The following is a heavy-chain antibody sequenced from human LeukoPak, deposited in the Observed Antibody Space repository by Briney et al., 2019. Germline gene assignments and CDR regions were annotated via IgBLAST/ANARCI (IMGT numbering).Heavy chain of an antibody. D-gene: IGHD1-26*01. Sequence: SETLSLTCTVSGGSVSSGSYYWSWIRQPPGKGPEWIGYIYYSGSTNYNPSLKSRVTISVDTSKNQFSLKLSSVTAADTAVYYCARDRGSYYAQGWFDPWGQGTLVAVSS. V-gene: IGHV4-61*01. CDR2: IYYSGST. CDR1: GGSVSSGSYY. J-gene: IGHJ5*02. CDR3: ARDRGSYYAQGWFDP.